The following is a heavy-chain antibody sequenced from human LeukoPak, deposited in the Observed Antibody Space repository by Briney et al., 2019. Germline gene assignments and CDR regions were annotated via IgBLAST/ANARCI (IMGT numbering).Heavy chain of an antibody. V-gene: IGHV3-74*01. CDR1: GFTFTSYW. CDR3: ATDLG. Sequence: GGSLKLPGPASGFTFTSYWMHWVRQPPGKGLVWVSRVEHDGSRTAYADSVTGRFTISRDNARNMVYLQMNSLRAEDTAVYYCATDLGWGQGTLVTVSS. D-gene: IGHD4-17*01. J-gene: IGHJ4*02. CDR2: VEHDGSRT.